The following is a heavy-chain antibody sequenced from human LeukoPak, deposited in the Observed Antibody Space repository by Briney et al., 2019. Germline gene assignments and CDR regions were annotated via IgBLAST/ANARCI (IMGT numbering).Heavy chain of an antibody. CDR2: TYTSGST. D-gene: IGHD3-9*01. CDR1: GGSISSYY. V-gene: IGHV4-4*07. Sequence: SQTLSLTCTVSGGSISSYYWSWIRQPARNGLEWIWRTYTSGSTNYNPSLKSRVTMSVDTSKNQFSLKLSSVTAADTAVYYCARVRTYYDILTGYSDNAFDIWGQGTMVTVSS. CDR3: ARVRTYYDILTGYSDNAFDI. J-gene: IGHJ3*02.